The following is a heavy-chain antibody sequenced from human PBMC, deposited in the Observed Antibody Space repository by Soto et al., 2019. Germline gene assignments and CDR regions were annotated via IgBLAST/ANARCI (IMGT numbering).Heavy chain of an antibody. V-gene: IGHV1-18*01. Sequence: ASVKVSCKTSGYTFTAYGLAWLRQAPGQRPEWMGWVSTNNADTNYAQKFQGRVTMTTDRSTTTTYMELRSLRSDDTAVYYCARELNTDSSAYYSFAHWGQGTLVTVSS. CDR3: ARELNTDSSAYYSFAH. CDR2: VSTNNADT. CDR1: GYTFTAYG. J-gene: IGHJ4*02. D-gene: IGHD3-22*01.